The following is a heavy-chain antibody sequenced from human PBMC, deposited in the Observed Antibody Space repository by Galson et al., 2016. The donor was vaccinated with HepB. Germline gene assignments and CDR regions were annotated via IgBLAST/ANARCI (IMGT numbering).Heavy chain of an antibody. D-gene: IGHD3-22*01. J-gene: IGHJ4*02. CDR1: GFTFSSYT. V-gene: IGHV3-21*01. Sequence: SLRLSCAASGFTFSSYTMSWVRQAPGKGLEWVSSISGSSGYRYYADSLKGRFTVSRDNARISVYLQVNSLRAEDTAVYYCASQRSENQPYYSDGSGYYHYWGQGTLVAVSS. CDR3: ASQRSENQPYYSDGSGYYHY. CDR2: ISGSSGYR.